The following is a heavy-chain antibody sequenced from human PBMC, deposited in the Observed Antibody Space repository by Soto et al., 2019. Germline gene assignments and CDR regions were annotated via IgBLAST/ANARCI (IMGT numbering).Heavy chain of an antibody. Sequence: ASVKVSCMASGYTFTGYYMHWVRQAPGQGLEWMGWINPNSGGTNYAQKFQGWVTMTKDTSISTAYMELSRLRSDATAVYYCAREVGRNLDFWRGYRLNWFEPWGQGTLVNVSS. D-gene: IGHD3-3*01. CDR3: AREVGRNLDFWRGYRLNWFEP. V-gene: IGHV1-2*04. CDR1: GYTFTGYY. J-gene: IGHJ5*02. CDR2: INPNSGGT.